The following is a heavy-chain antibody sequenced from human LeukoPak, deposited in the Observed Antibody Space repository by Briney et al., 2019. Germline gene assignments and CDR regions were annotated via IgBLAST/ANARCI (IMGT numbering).Heavy chain of an antibody. D-gene: IGHD6-13*01. CDR2: INHSGST. Sequence: PSETLSLTCAVYGGSFSGYYWSWIRQPPGKGLEWIGEINHSGSTNYNPSLKSRVTISVDTSKNQFSLKLSSVTAADTAVYYCARASAAAQDYWGQGTLVTVSS. V-gene: IGHV4-34*01. CDR1: GGSFSGYY. J-gene: IGHJ4*02. CDR3: ARASAAAQDY.